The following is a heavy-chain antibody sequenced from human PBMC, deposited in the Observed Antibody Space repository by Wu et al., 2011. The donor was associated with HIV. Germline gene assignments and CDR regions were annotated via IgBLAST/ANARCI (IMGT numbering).Heavy chain of an antibody. CDR3: AXGVRMTTVTTMYYYMDV. J-gene: IGHJ6*03. Sequence: QVQLVQSGAEVKKPGSSVKVSCKASGGTFSSYAISWVRQAPGQGLEWMGGIIPIFATTNYAQKFQGRVTITADKSTSTAYMELSSLRSEDTAVYYCAXGVRMTTVTTMYYYMDVWGKGTTVTVSS. V-gene: IGHV1-69*06. CDR2: IIPIFATT. CDR1: GGTFSSYA. D-gene: IGHD4-17*01.